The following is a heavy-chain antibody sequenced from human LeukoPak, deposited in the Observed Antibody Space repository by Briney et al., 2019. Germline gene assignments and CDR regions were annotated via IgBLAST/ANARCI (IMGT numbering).Heavy chain of an antibody. CDR3: ARGSGCSGGSCSYYYFDY. CDR1: GYTFTSYD. CDR2: MNPNSGNT. J-gene: IGHJ4*02. D-gene: IGHD2-15*01. V-gene: IGHV1-8*01. Sequence: GASVKVSCKASGYTFTSYDIYWVRQATGQGLEWMGWMNPNSGNTGYAQKFQGRVTMTRNTSISTAYMELSSLRSEDTAVYYCARGSGCSGGSCSYYYFDYWGQGTLVTVSS.